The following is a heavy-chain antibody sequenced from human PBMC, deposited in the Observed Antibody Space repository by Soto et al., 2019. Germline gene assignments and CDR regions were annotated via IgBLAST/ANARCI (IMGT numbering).Heavy chain of an antibody. Sequence: QVTLKESGPVLVKPTETLTLTCTVSGFSLSNARMGVSWIRQPPGKALEWLAHIFANDEKSYSTSLKSRLTIPKDPYKSQVVLTMTNLDPVDTATYYCARIRYRALDYKVAFDIWGQGTMVTVSS. V-gene: IGHV2-26*01. D-gene: IGHD1-26*01. CDR1: GFSLSNARMG. CDR2: IFANDEK. J-gene: IGHJ3*02. CDR3: ARIRYRALDYKVAFDI.